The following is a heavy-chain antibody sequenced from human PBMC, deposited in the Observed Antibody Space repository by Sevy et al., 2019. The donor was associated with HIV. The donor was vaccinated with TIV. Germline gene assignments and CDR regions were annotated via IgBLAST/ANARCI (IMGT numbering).Heavy chain of an antibody. Sequence: GGFLRLSCAASGFTFSTYWMHWVRQVPGKGLVWLSRINRDGSSADYADSVKGRCTFSRDNAKSRLYLQLNSLRAEDTAVYYSARGGQLAPGRGYYAMDVWGQGTTVTVSS. CDR2: INRDGSSA. J-gene: IGHJ6*02. CDR3: ARGGQLAPGRGYYAMDV. CDR1: GFTFSTYW. D-gene: IGHD2-2*01. V-gene: IGHV3-74*01.